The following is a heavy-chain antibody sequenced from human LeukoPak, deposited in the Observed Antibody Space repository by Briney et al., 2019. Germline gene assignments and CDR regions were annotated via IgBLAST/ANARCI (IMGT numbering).Heavy chain of an antibody. CDR3: ARRFTMVREHTIDP. CDR2: IYYSGST. CDR1: GGSISSSSYY. V-gene: IGHV4-39*01. D-gene: IGHD3-10*01. Sequence: SETLSLTCTVSGGSISSSSYYWGWIRQPPGKGLEWIGSIYYSGSTYYNPSLKSRVTISVETSKNQFSLKLSSVTAADTAVYYCARRFTMVREHTIDPWGQGTLVTVSS. J-gene: IGHJ5*02.